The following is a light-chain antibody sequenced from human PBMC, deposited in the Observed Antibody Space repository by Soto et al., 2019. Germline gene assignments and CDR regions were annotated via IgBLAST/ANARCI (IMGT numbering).Light chain of an antibody. J-gene: IGLJ1*01. Sequence: QSVLTQPPSVSAAPGQKVTISCSGSSSNIGNNYVSWYQQLPGTAPKLLIYENNKRPSGIPDRFSGSKSGTSATLGITGLQTGDEADYYCGTWDSSLSAWGVFGTGTEVTVL. CDR1: SSNIGNNY. CDR2: ENN. CDR3: GTWDSSLSAWGV. V-gene: IGLV1-51*02.